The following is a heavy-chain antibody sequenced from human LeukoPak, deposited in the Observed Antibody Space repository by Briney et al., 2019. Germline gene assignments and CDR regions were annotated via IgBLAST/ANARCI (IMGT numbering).Heavy chain of an antibody. J-gene: IGHJ4*02. CDR1: GYTFTSYY. D-gene: IGHD3-22*01. CDR2: INPSGGST. CDR3: ARGYYYDSSGYYYGEFDY. Sequence: GASVKVSCKASGYTFTSYYMHWVREAPGQGLEWMGIINPSGGSTSYAQKFQGRVTMTRDTSTSTVYVELSSLRSEDTAVYYCARGYYYDSSGYYYGEFDYWGQGTLVTVSS. V-gene: IGHV1-46*01.